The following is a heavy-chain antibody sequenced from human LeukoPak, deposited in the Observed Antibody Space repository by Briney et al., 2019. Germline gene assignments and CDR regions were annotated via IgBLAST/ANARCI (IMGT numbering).Heavy chain of an antibody. J-gene: IGHJ3*02. Sequence: SETLSLTCAVYGGSFSGYYWSWIRQPPGKGLEWIGEINHSGSTNYNPSLKSRVTISVDTSKNQFSLKLSSVTAADTAVYYCARDPLGGDDAFDIWGQGTMVTVSS. CDR1: GGSFSGYY. CDR2: INHSGST. CDR3: ARDPLGGDDAFDI. V-gene: IGHV4-34*01. D-gene: IGHD3-16*01.